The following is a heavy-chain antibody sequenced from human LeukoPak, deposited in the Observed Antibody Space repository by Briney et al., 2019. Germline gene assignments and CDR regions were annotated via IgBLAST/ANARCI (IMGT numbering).Heavy chain of an antibody. D-gene: IGHD6-13*01. Sequence: GGSLRLSCAASGFTFGSYEMNWVRQAPGKGLEWVSYIGTITSTTYYADSVKGRFTVSRDDAKSSLYPQMNSLRAEDTAVYYCARVGPGVYSSSWSYYYYYGMDVWGQGTTVTVSS. V-gene: IGHV3-48*03. CDR2: IGTITSTT. CDR3: ARVGPGVYSSSWSYYYYYGMDV. CDR1: GFTFGSYE. J-gene: IGHJ6*02.